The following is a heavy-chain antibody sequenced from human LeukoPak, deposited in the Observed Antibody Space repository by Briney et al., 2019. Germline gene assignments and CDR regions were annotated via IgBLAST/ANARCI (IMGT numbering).Heavy chain of an antibody. V-gene: IGHV3-23*01. Sequence: PGGSLRLSCEASGFTFRSYAMTWVRQAPGKGLEWVSAISGSGAKTYYADSVKGRFTISRDNSRNTLYLQMNSLRAEDTAVYYCAKDQRYSGSSFDYWGQGTLVTVSS. CDR2: ISGSGAKT. CDR1: GFTFRSYA. J-gene: IGHJ4*02. D-gene: IGHD1-26*01. CDR3: AKDQRYSGSSFDY.